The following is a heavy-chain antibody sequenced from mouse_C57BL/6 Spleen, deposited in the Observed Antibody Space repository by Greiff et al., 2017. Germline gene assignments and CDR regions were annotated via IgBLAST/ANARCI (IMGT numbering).Heavy chain of an antibody. CDR1: GYTFTSYW. CDR3: ARYGGNYGFAY. Sequence: QVQLKQPGAELVRPGSSVKLSCKASGYTFTSYWMHWVKQRPIQGLEWIGNIDPSDSETHYNQKFKDKATLTVDKSSSTAYMQLSSLTSEDSAVYYCARYGGNYGFAYWGQGTLVTVSA. V-gene: IGHV1-52*01. CDR2: IDPSDSET. D-gene: IGHD1-1*02. J-gene: IGHJ3*01.